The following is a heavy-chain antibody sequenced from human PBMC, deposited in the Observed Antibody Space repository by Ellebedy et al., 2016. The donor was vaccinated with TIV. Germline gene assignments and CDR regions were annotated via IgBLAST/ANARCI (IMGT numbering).Heavy chain of an antibody. CDR2: ITSVGDFI. CDR3: ASSRQMVNFEN. Sequence: GGSLRLSCAASGFTINSYSMNWVRQAPGKGLEWVSSITSVGDFIYYGDSVKGRFTVSRDNAENSLHLQMDSLRAEDTGVYYCASSRQMVNFENWGQGTLVTVSS. V-gene: IGHV3-21*01. D-gene: IGHD5-18*01. J-gene: IGHJ4*02. CDR1: GFTINSYS.